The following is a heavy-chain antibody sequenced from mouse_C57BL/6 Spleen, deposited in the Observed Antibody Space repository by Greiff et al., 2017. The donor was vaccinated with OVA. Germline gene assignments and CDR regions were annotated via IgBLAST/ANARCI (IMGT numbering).Heavy chain of an antibody. Sequence: QVQLKESGPGLVAPSQSLSITCTVSGFSLTSYGVHWVRQPPGKGLEWLVVIWSDGSTTYNSALNSRLSISKDNSKSQVFLKMNSLKTDDTAMDYCARPGVVGAMDYWGQGTSVTVSA. D-gene: IGHD1-1*01. J-gene: IGHJ4*01. V-gene: IGHV2-6*03. CDR1: GFSLTSYG. CDR3: ARPGVVGAMDY. CDR2: IWSDGST.